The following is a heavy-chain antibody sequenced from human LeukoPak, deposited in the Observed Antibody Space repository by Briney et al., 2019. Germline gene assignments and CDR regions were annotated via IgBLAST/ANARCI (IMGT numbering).Heavy chain of an antibody. D-gene: IGHD5-18*01. V-gene: IGHV1-2*02. CDR1: GYRFTGYY. CDR3: AREIGPIQLHLWGSAFDY. Sequence: GASVKVSCKTSGYRFTGYYMHRVRQAPGQGLEWMGWINPKSGDPIYVQKFQGRVTLTRDTSIDTVYLELSSLKSDDTAVYYCAREIGPIQLHLWGSAFDYWGQGTLVTVSS. J-gene: IGHJ4*02. CDR2: INPKSGDP.